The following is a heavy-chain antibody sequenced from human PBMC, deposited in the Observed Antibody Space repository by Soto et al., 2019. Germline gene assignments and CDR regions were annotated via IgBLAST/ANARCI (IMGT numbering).Heavy chain of an antibody. CDR1: GGTFSSYA. D-gene: IGHD5-12*01. J-gene: IGHJ6*02. V-gene: IGHV1-69*13. Sequence: ASVKVSCKASGGTFSSYAISWVRQAPGQGLEWMGGIIPIFGTANYAQKFQGRVTITADESTSTAYMELSSLRSEDTAVYYCARDRARWDGYNSYYYYGRDVWGQGTRVTVSS. CDR3: ARDRARWDGYNSYYYYGRDV. CDR2: IIPIFGTA.